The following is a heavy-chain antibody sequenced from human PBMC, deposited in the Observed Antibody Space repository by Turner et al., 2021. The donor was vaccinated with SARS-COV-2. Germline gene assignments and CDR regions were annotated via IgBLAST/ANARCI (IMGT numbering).Heavy chain of an antibody. Sequence: QVQLVESGGGVVQPGRSLRLSCAACGFTFSSYAIHWVRQVPGKGLEWWALISYDGSNKYYADSVKGRFTISRDNSKNTLYLQMNSLRAEDTAVYYCARDSGGVTDYWGQGTLVTVSS. D-gene: IGHD5-18*01. CDR2: ISYDGSNK. J-gene: IGHJ4*02. CDR3: ARDSGGVTDY. V-gene: IGHV3-30*04. CDR1: GFTFSSYA.